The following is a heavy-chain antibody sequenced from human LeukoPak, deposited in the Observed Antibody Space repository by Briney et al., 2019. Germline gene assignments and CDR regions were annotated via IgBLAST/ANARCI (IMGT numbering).Heavy chain of an antibody. D-gene: IGHD3-22*01. V-gene: IGHV3-33*06. CDR2: TWYDGSNK. CDR3: VKDEVYLDSGGYPTPDTTLDY. J-gene: IGHJ4*02. Sequence: GGSLRLSCAASGFRFNNYGIHWVRQAPGKGLEWVAVTWYDGSNKYYADSVRDRFTVSRDNSKNTVYLQMNSLRVEDTAVYYCVKDEVYLDSGGYPTPDTTLDYWGQGTLVTV. CDR1: GFRFNNYG.